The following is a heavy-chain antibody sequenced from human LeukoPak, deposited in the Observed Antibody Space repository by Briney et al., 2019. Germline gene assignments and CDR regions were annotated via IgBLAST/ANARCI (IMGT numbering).Heavy chain of an antibody. J-gene: IGHJ4*02. V-gene: IGHV4-34*01. Sequence: SETLSLTCAVYGGSFSGHYWSWIRQPPGKGLEWIGEINHSGSTNYNPSLKSRVTISVDTSKNQFSLKLSSVTAADTAVYYCARGPTYYYDSSGYYLDYWGQGTLVTVSS. D-gene: IGHD3-22*01. CDR2: INHSGST. CDR1: GGSFSGHY. CDR3: ARGPTYYYDSSGYYLDY.